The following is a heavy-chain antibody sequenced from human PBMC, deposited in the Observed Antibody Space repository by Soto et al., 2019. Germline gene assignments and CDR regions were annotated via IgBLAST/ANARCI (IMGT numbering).Heavy chain of an antibody. CDR2: FDPEDGET. CDR1: GYTLTELS. V-gene: IGHV1-24*01. Sequence: ASVKVSCKVSGYTLTELSMHWVRQAPGKGLEWMGGFDPEDGETIYAQKFQGRVTMTEDTFTDTAYMELSSLRSEDTAVYYCATDRGYYYDSSGYDSGFDYWGQGTLVTVSS. CDR3: ATDRGYYYDSSGYDSGFDY. J-gene: IGHJ4*02. D-gene: IGHD3-22*01.